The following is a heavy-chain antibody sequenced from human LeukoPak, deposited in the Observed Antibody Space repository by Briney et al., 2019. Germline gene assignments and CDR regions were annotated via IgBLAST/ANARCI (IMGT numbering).Heavy chain of an antibody. Sequence: SETLSLTCTVSGGSISSYYWSWIRQPPGKGLEWIGYIYYSGSTNYNPSLKSRVTISVDTSKNQFSLKLSSVTAADTAVYYCASRGADSSGWKSWFDPWGQGTLVTVSS. CDR1: GGSISSYY. J-gene: IGHJ5*02. CDR3: ASRGADSSGWKSWFDP. D-gene: IGHD6-19*01. CDR2: IYYSGST. V-gene: IGHV4-59*12.